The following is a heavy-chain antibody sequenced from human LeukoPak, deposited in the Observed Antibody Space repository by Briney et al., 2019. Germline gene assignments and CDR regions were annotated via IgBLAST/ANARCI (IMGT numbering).Heavy chain of an antibody. J-gene: IGHJ2*01. Sequence: GGSLRLSCAASGFTFSDYHMSWIRQAPGKGLEWVSYISSSGSTIYYAASVKGRFTISRDNAKNSLYLQMNSLRAGDTAVYYCAKDRGYGGNAPEYFDLWGRGTLVTVSS. D-gene: IGHD4-23*01. CDR2: ISSSGSTI. CDR1: GFTFSDYH. V-gene: IGHV3-11*04. CDR3: AKDRGYGGNAPEYFDL.